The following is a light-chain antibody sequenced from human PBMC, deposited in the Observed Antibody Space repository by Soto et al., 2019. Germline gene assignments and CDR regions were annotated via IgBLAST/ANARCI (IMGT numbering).Light chain of an antibody. CDR3: SSYTSTSAYV. J-gene: IGLJ1*01. CDR1: SSDVGGYKY. Sequence: QSVLTQPASVSGSPGQSITISCTGTSSDVGGYKYVSWYQQHPGKAPKLMIYDVNNRPSGVSNRFSGSKSGNTASLTISGLQAEDEADYYCSSYTSTSAYVFGTGTQLTVL. CDR2: DVN. V-gene: IGLV2-14*01.